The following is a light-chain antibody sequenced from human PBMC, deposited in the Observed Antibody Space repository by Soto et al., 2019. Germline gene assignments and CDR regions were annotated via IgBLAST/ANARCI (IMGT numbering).Light chain of an antibody. CDR2: RNN. V-gene: IGLV1-47*01. J-gene: IGLJ1*01. Sequence: QSVLTQPPSASGTPGQRVTISGSGSSSNIGSNYVYWYQQLPGMAPKLLIYRNNQRPSGVPDRFSGSKSGSSASLAISGLRSEDEADYYCAAWDDSLSGRGVFGGGTKLTVL. CDR3: AAWDDSLSGRGV. CDR1: SSNIGSNY.